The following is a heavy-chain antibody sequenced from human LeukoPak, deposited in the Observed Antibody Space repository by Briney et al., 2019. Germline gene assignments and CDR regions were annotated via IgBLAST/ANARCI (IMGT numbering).Heavy chain of an antibody. V-gene: IGHV4-4*07. CDR3: ARDLGSGYDLSWFDP. Sequence: KPSETLSLTCTVSGGSISSYYWSWIRQPAGEGLEWIWRIYTSGSTNYNPSLKSRVTMSVDTSKNQFSLKLSSVTAADTAVYYCARDLGSGYDLSWFDPWGQGTLVTVSS. D-gene: IGHD5-12*01. J-gene: IGHJ5*02. CDR1: GGSISSYY. CDR2: IYTSGST.